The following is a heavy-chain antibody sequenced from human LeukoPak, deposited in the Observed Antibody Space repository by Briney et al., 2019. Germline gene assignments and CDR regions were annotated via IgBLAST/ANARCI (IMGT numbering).Heavy chain of an antibody. CDR3: AKAGHDFWNPSGFDL. V-gene: IGHV3-23*01. D-gene: IGHD3-3*01. CDR1: GFNFSTYA. J-gene: IGHJ5*02. Sequence: GGSLRLSCAASGFNFSTYAMSWVRQVPGKGLEWVSGIGGSVGSTYYADSVKGRFTISRDNSKNTLYLQVNSLRAEDTALYYCAKAGHDFWNPSGFDLWGQGTLVAVSS. CDR2: IGGSVGST.